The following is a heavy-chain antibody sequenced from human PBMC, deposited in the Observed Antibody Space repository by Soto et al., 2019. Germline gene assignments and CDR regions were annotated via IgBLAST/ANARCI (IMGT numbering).Heavy chain of an antibody. CDR3: ARSYSSGWAGHYYYGMDV. CDR2: IYSGGST. Sequence: GSLRLSCAASGFTVSSNYMSWVRQAPGKGLEWGSVIYSGGSTYYADSVKCRFTISRDNSKNTLYLQMNSLRAEDTAVYYCARSYSSGWAGHYYYGMDVWGHGTTVTVSS. CDR1: GFTVSSNY. D-gene: IGHD6-19*01. J-gene: IGHJ6*02. V-gene: IGHV3-53*01.